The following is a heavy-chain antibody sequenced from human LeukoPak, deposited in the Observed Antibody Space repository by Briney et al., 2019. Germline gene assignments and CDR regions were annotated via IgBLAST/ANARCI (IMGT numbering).Heavy chain of an antibody. D-gene: IGHD6-19*01. CDR1: GYTFTSYG. CDR3: ARVLTAYSSGWYFDL. V-gene: IGHV1-18*01. Sequence: GASVKVSYKASGYTFTSYGISWVRQAPGRGLEWMGWISAYNGNTNYAQKLQGRVTMTTDTSTSTAYMELRSLRSDDTAVYYCARVLTAYSSGWYFDLWGRGTLVTVSS. J-gene: IGHJ2*01. CDR2: ISAYNGNT.